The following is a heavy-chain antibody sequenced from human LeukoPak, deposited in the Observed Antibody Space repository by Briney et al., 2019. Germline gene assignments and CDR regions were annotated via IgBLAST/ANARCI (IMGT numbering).Heavy chain of an antibody. V-gene: IGHV1-24*01. CDR1: GYTLTELS. Sequence: GASVKVSCKVSGYTLTELSMHWVRQAPGKGLEWMGGFDPEDGETIYAQKFQGRVTMTEDTSTDTAYMELSSLRSADTAVYYCATGHCSSTSCYHVDYWGQGTLVTVSS. CDR2: FDPEDGET. J-gene: IGHJ4*02. D-gene: IGHD2-2*01. CDR3: ATGHCSSTSCYHVDY.